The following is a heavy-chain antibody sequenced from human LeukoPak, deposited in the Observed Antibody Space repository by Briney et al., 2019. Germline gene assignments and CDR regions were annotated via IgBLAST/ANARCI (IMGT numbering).Heavy chain of an antibody. CDR3: ARVSWAGANDNWFDP. Sequence: ASVKVSCKASGYSFTSYGISWVRQAPGQGLEWMGWISAYNGNTNYAQKLQGRVTMTTDTSTSTAYMELRSLRSDDTAVYYCARVSWAGANDNWFDPGGQGTLVTVSS. CDR1: GYSFTSYG. J-gene: IGHJ5*02. D-gene: IGHD1-26*01. CDR2: ISAYNGNT. V-gene: IGHV1-18*01.